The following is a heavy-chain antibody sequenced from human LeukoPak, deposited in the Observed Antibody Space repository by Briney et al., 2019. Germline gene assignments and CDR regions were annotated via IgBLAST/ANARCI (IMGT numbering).Heavy chain of an antibody. CDR2: IYYSGST. D-gene: IGHD1-26*01. CDR1: GGSISSSSYY. Sequence: ASETLSFTCTVSGGSISSSSYYWGWIRQPPGKGLEWIGSIYYSGSTYYNPSLKSRVTISVDTSKNQFSLKLSSVTAADTAVYYCAGLVGATNFHFDYWGQGTLVTVSS. J-gene: IGHJ4*02. V-gene: IGHV4-39*01. CDR3: AGLVGATNFHFDY.